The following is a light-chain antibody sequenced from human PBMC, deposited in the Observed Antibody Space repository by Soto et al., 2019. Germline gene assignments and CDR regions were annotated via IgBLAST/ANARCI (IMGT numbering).Light chain of an antibody. CDR3: CSRASTITYV. CDR2: EVS. Sequence: QSVLTQPASVSGSPGQAITVSCTGTSSDIGAYNYVSWYQQHPGEAPKLIIYEVSKRPSGVSNRFSGSKSGNTASLTISGLQADDEADYYCCSRASTITYVFGGGTKVTVL. CDR1: SSDIGAYNY. J-gene: IGLJ1*01. V-gene: IGLV2-14*01.